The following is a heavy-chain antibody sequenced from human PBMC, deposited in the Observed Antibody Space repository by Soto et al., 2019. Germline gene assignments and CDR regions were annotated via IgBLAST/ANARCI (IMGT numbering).Heavy chain of an antibody. CDR3: AKDRMIVAVRPLDT. J-gene: IGHJ3*02. CDR2: NSGSGGST. Sequence: GGSLRLSCAASGFTFSSYAMSWVRQAPGKGLEWVSANSGSGGSTYYADSVKGRFTISRDNSKKTLYLQMNSLRAEDTAVYYCAKDRMIVAVRPLDTWGQGTMVTVSS. V-gene: IGHV3-23*01. CDR1: GFTFSSYA. D-gene: IGHD3-22*01.